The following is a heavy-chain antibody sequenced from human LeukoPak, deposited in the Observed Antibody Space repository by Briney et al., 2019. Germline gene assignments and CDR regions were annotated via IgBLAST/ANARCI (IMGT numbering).Heavy chain of an antibody. J-gene: IGHJ4*02. Sequence: GASVKVSCKASGYTFTSYGISWVRQAPGQGLEWMGWISAYNGNTNYAQKLQGRVTMTTDTSTSTAYMELRSLRSDDTAVYYCARRSQTCSSTSCYLFDYWGQGTLVTVSS. CDR3: ARRSQTCSSTSCYLFDY. CDR1: GYTFTSYG. CDR2: ISAYNGNT. V-gene: IGHV1-18*01. D-gene: IGHD2-2*01.